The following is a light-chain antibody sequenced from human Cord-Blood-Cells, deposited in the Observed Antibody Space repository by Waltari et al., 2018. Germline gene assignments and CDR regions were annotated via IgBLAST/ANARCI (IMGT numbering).Light chain of an antibody. J-gene: IGKJ1*01. CDR2: AAS. CDR3: QQSYSTPPT. V-gene: IGKV1-39*01. Sequence: DIQMTQSPSSLSASVGHRVPITCRASQSISSYLNWYQQKPGKAPKLLIYAASSLQSGVPSRFSGSGSGTDFTLTISSLQPEDFATYYCQQSYSTPPTFGQGTKVEIK. CDR1: QSISSY.